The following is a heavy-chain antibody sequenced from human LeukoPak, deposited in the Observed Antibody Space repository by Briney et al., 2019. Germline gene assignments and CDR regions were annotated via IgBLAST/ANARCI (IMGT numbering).Heavy chain of an antibody. J-gene: IGHJ4*02. CDR3: AGSISGYFDF. CDR1: GGTFTIYA. V-gene: IGHV1-2*02. Sequence: ASVKVSFKASGGTFTIYAISWVRQAPGQGLEWMGWINPNSGGTNYAQKFQGRVTMTRDTSISTAYMELSRLRSDDTAVYYCAGSISGYFDFWGQGTLVTVSS. D-gene: IGHD2-15*01. CDR2: INPNSGGT.